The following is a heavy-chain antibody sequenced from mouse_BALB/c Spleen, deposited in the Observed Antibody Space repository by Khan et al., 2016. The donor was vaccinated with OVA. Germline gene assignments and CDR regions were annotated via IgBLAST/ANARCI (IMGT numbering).Heavy chain of an antibody. Sequence: QVQLQQSGAELARPGASVKLSCKASGYTFTSYWMQWVKQRPGQGLEWIGAIYPGDGDTRYTQKFKGKATLTADKSSSTAYMQLSSLASEDSAVYYCARGGVYSGPFAY. V-gene: IGHV1-87*01. CDR2: IYPGDGDT. J-gene: IGHJ3*01. CDR3: ARGGVYSGPFAY. D-gene: IGHD1-1*02. CDR1: GYTFTSYW.